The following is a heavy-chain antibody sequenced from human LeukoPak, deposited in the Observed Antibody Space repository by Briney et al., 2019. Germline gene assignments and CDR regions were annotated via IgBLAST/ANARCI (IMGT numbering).Heavy chain of an antibody. CDR1: EFTFSSYW. CDR2: INSDGSTT. J-gene: IGHJ4*02. V-gene: IGHV3-74*03. Sequence: AGGSLRLSCVASEFTFSSYWMHWVRQAPGEGLVWVSVINSDGSTTLYADSVKGRLTISRDNAKNTLYLQMNSLRAEDTAVYYCAGLRGKITTIDYWGQGTLVTVSS. CDR3: AGLRGKITTIDY. D-gene: IGHD4-11*01.